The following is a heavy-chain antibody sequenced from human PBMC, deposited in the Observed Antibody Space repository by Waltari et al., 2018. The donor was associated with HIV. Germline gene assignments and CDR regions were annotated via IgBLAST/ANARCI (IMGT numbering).Heavy chain of an antibody. CDR1: GCTFSSCG. J-gene: IGHJ6*02. CDR2: VLYAVGNK. Sequence: QVQLVESGGGVVQPGRSMRLSCAASGCTFSSCGRHWVRQAPGKGLEGMGIVLYAVGNKYYSASVNGLVTISTCNSSNTLYLQISSLRAEDTAVYYSARGIPQSNWGHYYYGMDVWGQATRSPSP. V-gene: IGHV3-33*01. CDR3: ARGIPQSNWGHYYYGMDV. D-gene: IGHD7-27*01.